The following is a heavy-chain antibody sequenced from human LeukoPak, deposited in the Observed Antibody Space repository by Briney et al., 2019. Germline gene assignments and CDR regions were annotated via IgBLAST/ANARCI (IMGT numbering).Heavy chain of an antibody. CDR1: GGSITSSNW. D-gene: IGHD3-10*01. J-gene: IGHJ4*02. CDR2: IYHSGST. Sequence: SETLSLTCAVSGGSITSSNWWSWVRQPPGKGLEWIGEIYHSGSTNYNPSLKSRVTISVDKSKNQFSLKLSSVTAADTAVYYCASYYYGSGSIDYWGQGTLVTVSS. V-gene: IGHV4-4*02. CDR3: ASYYYGSGSIDY.